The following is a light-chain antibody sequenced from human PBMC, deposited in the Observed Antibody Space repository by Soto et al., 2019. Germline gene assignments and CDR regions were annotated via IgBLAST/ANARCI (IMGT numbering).Light chain of an antibody. CDR1: SSDVGGYNL. J-gene: IGLJ1*01. CDR2: EGS. CDR3: CSYSLSTAYL. Sequence: QSALTQPASVSGSPGQSITISCAGTSSDVGGYNLVSWYQQHPGKAPKLMIYEGSKRPSGVSNRFSGSRSGNTASLTISGLQAEDEADYYCCSYSLSTAYLFGTGTKVTVL. V-gene: IGLV2-23*01.